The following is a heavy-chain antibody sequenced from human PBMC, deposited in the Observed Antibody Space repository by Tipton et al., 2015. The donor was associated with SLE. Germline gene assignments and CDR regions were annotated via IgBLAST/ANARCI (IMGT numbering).Heavy chain of an antibody. Sequence: TLSLTCAVSGGSISSGGYSWCWIRQPPGKGLEWIGYIYHSGSTYYNPSLKSRVTISVDRSKNQFSLKLSSVTAADTAVYYCARKKGAIAAFDYWGQGTLVTVSS. J-gene: IGHJ4*02. CDR2: IYHSGST. CDR1: GGSISSGGYS. CDR3: ARKKGAIAAFDY. V-gene: IGHV4-30-2*01. D-gene: IGHD1-26*01.